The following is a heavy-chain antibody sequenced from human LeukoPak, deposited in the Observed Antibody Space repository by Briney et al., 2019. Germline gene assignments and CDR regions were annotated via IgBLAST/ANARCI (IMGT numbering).Heavy chain of an antibody. CDR3: ARDQTVSSGYWFDP. D-gene: IGHD3-10*02. CDR1: GGSISSYY. J-gene: IGHJ5*02. V-gene: IGHV4-59*12. Sequence: SETLSLTCTVSGGSISSYYWSWIRQPPGKGLEWIGYIYYSGSTNYNPSLKSRVTISVDTSKNQFSLQLNSVTPEDTAVYYCARDQTVSSGYWFDPWAREPWSPSPQ. CDR2: IYYSGST.